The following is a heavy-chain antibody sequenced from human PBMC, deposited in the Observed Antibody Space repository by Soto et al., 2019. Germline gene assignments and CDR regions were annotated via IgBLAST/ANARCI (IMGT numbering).Heavy chain of an antibody. D-gene: IGHD3-3*01. J-gene: IGHJ5*02. CDR3: ARDSSTYDFWSGYRNPQNWFDP. CDR2: IKQDGSEK. V-gene: IGHV3-7*01. CDR1: GFTFSSYW. Sequence: GGSLSLSCAASGFTFSSYWMSWVRQAPGKGLEWVANIKQDGSEKYYVDSVKGRFTISRDNAKNSLYLQMNSLRAEDTAVYYCARDSSTYDFWSGYRNPQNWFDPWGQGTLVTVSS.